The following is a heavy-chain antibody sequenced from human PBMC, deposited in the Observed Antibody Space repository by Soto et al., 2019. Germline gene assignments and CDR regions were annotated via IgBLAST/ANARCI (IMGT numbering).Heavy chain of an antibody. CDR3: ARDKGRGQLGGNYYYALDV. D-gene: IGHD1-1*01. CDR1: GDTFDTFA. V-gene: IGHV1-69*12. Sequence: QVQLVQSGAEVLKTGSSVKLSCKTSGDTFDTFAISWVRQAPGQGLEWMGGIIPIFRTPDYTQKFQGRVTITADVSTSTAYMELSSLRSEDTAVYYGARDKGRGQLGGNYYYALDVWGQGTTVTVSS. CDR2: IIPIFRTP. J-gene: IGHJ6*02.